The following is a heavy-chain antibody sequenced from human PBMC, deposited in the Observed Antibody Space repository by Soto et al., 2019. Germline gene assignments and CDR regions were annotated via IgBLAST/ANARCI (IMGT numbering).Heavy chain of an antibody. V-gene: IGHV4-59*01. CDR2: VYYSGST. Sequence: SETLSLTCTVSGGSIFSSYWNWIRQPPGKGLEWIGNVYYSGSTNYNPSLKSRITISVDKSKNQFSLNLSSVTAADTAVYYCASVPAASSWFDPWGRLTLDTVSS. D-gene: IGHD2-15*01. J-gene: IGHJ5*02. CDR3: ASVPAASSWFDP. CDR1: GGSIFSSY.